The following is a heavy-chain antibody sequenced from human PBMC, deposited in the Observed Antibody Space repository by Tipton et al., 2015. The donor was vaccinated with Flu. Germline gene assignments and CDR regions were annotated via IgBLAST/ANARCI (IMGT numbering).Heavy chain of an antibody. Sequence: TLSLTCTVSGGSISRSAYYWGWIRQPPGKGLEWIGSIYYSGSTNYNPSLKSRVTISVDTSKNQFSLKLSSVTAADTAVYYCARETRFGRFLEWLLDYWGQGTLVTVSS. CDR2: IYYSGST. CDR3: ARETRFGRFLEWLLDY. V-gene: IGHV4-39*07. CDR1: GGSISRSAYY. J-gene: IGHJ4*02. D-gene: IGHD3-3*01.